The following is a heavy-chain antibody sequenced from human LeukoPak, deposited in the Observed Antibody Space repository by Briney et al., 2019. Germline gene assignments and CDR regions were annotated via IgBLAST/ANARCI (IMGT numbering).Heavy chain of an antibody. CDR2: ISSSGSTI. J-gene: IGHJ5*02. V-gene: IGHV3-48*03. CDR1: GFTFSSYE. Sequence: GGSLRLSCAASGFTFSSYEMNWVRQAPGKGLEWVSYISSSGSTIYYADSVKGRFTISRDNAKNSLYLQMNNLRVEDTAVYYCARAPTKSRRDWFDPWGQGTLVTVSS. CDR3: ARAPTKSRRDWFDP. D-gene: IGHD5-12*01.